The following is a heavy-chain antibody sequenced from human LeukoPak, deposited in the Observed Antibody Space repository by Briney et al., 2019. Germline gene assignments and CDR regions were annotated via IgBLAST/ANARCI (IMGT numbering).Heavy chain of an antibody. J-gene: IGHJ5*02. CDR1: GFIFSNYW. CDR3: ARDMIILQS. D-gene: IGHD3-16*01. CDR2: IKQDGSEK. Sequence: GGSLRLFCSASGFIFSNYWMTCVRQAPGKGLEWVANIKQDGSEKYYVDSEKRRFTISRDNAKKSLYLQMNSLRAEDTAVYCCARDMIILQSWGQGTLVTVSS. V-gene: IGHV3-7*04.